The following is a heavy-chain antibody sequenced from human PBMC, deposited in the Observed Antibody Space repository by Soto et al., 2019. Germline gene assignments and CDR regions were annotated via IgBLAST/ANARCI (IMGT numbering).Heavy chain of an antibody. D-gene: IGHD3-22*01. V-gene: IGHV4-31*03. Sequence: SETLSLTCTVSGGSISSGGYYWSWIRQHPGKGLEWIGYIYYSGSTYYNPSLKSRVTISVDTSKNQFSLKLSPVTAADTAVYYCATASYYYDSSGYLAGQIDYWGQGTLVTVS. J-gene: IGHJ4*02. CDR1: GGSISSGGYY. CDR2: IYYSGST. CDR3: ATASYYYDSSGYLAGQIDY.